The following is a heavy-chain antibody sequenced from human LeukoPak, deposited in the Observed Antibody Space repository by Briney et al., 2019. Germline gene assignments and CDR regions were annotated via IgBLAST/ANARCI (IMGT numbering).Heavy chain of an antibody. CDR2: INHSGST. CDR1: GWSFSGYY. V-gene: IGHV4-34*01. D-gene: IGHD1-14*01. Sequence: NPSETLSLTCAVYGWSFSGYYWSWIRQPPGKGLEWIGEINHSGSTNYNPSLKSRVTISVDTSKNQFSLKLTSVTAADAAVYYCARDRRREGVHAFDVWGRGTMVTVSS. J-gene: IGHJ3*01. CDR3: ARDRRREGVHAFDV.